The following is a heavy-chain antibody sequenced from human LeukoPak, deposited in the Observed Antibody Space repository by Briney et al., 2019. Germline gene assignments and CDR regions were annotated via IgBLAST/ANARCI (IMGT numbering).Heavy chain of an antibody. V-gene: IGHV4-38-2*01. Sequence: SETLSLTCAVSGYSISSGYYWGWIRKPPGKGLEWIGSIYHSGSTYYNPSLKSRVTISVDTSKNQFSLKLSSVTAADTAVYYCARRDTNYADYVGYFDYWGQGTLVTVSS. CDR1: GYSISSGYY. CDR2: IYHSGST. CDR3: ARRDTNYADYVGYFDY. D-gene: IGHD4-17*01. J-gene: IGHJ4*02.